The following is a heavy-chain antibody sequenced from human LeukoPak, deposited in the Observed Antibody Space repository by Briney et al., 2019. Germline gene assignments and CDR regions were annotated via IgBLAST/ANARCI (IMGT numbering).Heavy chain of an antibody. CDR2: IYHSGST. CDR1: GYSISSGYY. D-gene: IGHD3-10*01. Sequence: SETLSLTCTVSGYSISSGYYWGWIRQPPGKGLEWIGSIYHSGSTYYNPSLKGRVTISVDTSKNQFSLKLSSVTAADTAVYYCARVVTMVRGVTSFPFDYWGQGTLVTVSS. CDR3: ARVVTMVRGVTSFPFDY. V-gene: IGHV4-38-2*02. J-gene: IGHJ4*02.